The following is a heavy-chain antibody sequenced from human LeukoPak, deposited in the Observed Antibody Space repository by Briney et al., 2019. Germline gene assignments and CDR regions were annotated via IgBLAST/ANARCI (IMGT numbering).Heavy chain of an antibody. CDR1: GGSISSSYYY. D-gene: IGHD3-22*01. CDR2: IYYSGST. J-gene: IGHJ4*02. Sequence: SETLSLTCTVSGGSISSSYYYWGWIRQPPGKGLEWIGSIYYSGSTYYNPSLKSRVTISVDTSKNQFSLKLRSVTAADTAVYYCARGGRRGGYYSYYYYWGQGTLVTVSS. CDR3: ARGGRRGGYYSYYYY. V-gene: IGHV4-39*01.